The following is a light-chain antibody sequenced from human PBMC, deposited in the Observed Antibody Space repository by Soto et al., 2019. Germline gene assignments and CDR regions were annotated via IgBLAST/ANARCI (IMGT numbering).Light chain of an antibody. V-gene: IGKV3-15*01. J-gene: IGKJ1*01. CDR2: RAS. Sequence: IVMTQSPATLSVSPGERATLSCRASQDVLTNLAWYQQKPGQSPRLLIYRASTRATGVPARFSGSGSGTEFTLTISSLQSEDFAVYYCQQYNNWPKLFGQGTKVDIK. CDR3: QQYNNWPKL. CDR1: QDVLTN.